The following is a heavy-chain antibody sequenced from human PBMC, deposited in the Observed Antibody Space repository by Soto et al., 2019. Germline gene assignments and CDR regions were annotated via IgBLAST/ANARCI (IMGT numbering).Heavy chain of an antibody. CDR2: INSDGSST. J-gene: IGHJ4*02. V-gene: IGHV3-74*01. CDR3: ARGARWSREGYFDY. CDR1: GFTFSSYW. Sequence: EVQLVESGGGLVQPGGSLRLSCAASGFTFSSYWMHWVRQAPGKGLVWVSRINSDGSSTSYADSVKGRFTISRDNAKNTLYLQMNSLRAEDTAAYYCARGARWSREGYFDYWGQGTLVTVSS. D-gene: IGHD3-22*01.